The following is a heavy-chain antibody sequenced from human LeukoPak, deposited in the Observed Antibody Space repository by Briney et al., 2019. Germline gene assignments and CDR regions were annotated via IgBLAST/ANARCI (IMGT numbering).Heavy chain of an antibody. J-gene: IGHJ6*02. D-gene: IGHD1-1*01. V-gene: IGHV1-69*13. CDR2: IIPIFGTA. CDR1: GGTFSSYA. CDR3: ARVMDWNLDYYGMDV. Sequence: GASVKVSCKASGGTFSSYAISWVRQAPGQGLEWMGGIIPIFGTANYAQKFQGRVTITADESTSTAYMELSSLRSEDTAVYYCARVMDWNLDYYGMDVWGQGTTVTVSS.